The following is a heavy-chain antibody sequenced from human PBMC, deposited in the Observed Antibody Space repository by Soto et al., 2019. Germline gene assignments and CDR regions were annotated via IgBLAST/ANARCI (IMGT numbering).Heavy chain of an antibody. Sequence: QVQLVQSGAEVKKPGASVKVSCKASGYTFTSYAMHWVRQAPGQRLEWMGWINAGNGNTKYSQKIQGRVTITRDTSASTAYMALSSLRSEDTAVYYCARDLPMVRGVPSEGRYFDYWGQGTLVTVSS. CDR2: INAGNGNT. J-gene: IGHJ4*02. CDR3: ARDLPMVRGVPSEGRYFDY. V-gene: IGHV1-3*01. CDR1: GYTFTSYA. D-gene: IGHD3-10*01.